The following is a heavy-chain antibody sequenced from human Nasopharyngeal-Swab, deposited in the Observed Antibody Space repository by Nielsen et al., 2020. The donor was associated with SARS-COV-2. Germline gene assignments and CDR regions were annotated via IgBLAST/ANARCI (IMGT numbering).Heavy chain of an antibody. CDR2: IYWNDDK. CDR1: GFSLSTSGVG. J-gene: IGHJ4*02. V-gene: IGHV2-5*01. D-gene: IGHD3-3*01. CDR3: AHSKKNYDESPMHYFDY. Sequence: SGPTLAKPTQTLTLTCTFSGFSLSTSGVGVGWIRQPPGKALEWLALIYWNDDKRYSPSLKSRLTITKDTSKNQVVLTMTNMDPVDTATYYCAHSKKNYDESPMHYFDYWGQGTLVTVSS.